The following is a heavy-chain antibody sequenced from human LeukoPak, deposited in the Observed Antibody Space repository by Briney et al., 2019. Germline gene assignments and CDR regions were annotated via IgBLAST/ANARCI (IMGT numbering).Heavy chain of an antibody. CDR2: TYYRSKWYN. CDR3: ARVDWYSSSWYSSNYYYYYMDV. V-gene: IGHV6-1*01. CDR1: GDSVSSNSAV. D-gene: IGHD6-13*01. J-gene: IGHJ6*03. Sequence: SQTLSLTCHISGDSVSSNSAVWNWIRQSPSRALEWLGRTYYRSKWYNDYAVSVTSRITMNPDTSQNHFSLQLKSVSPEDTAVYYCARVDWYSSSWYSSNYYYYYMDVWGKGTTVTVSS.